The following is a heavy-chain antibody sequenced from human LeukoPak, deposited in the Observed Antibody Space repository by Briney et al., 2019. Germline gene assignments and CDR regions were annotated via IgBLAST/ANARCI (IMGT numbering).Heavy chain of an antibody. V-gene: IGHV3-11*06. Sequence: PGGSLRLSCVASGFTFSDRYMTWIRQAPGKGLEWVARISDDSTYTNYADSVKGRFSISRDNAKKTLYLQMDSLRAEDTAVYYCARDMTALDYWDRGTRVIVTS. J-gene: IGHJ4*02. D-gene: IGHD2-21*02. CDR2: ISDDSTYT. CDR1: GFTFSDRY. CDR3: ARDMTALDY.